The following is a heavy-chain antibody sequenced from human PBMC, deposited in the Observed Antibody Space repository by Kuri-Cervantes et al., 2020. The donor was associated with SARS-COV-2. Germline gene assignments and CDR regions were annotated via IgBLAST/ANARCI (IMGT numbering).Heavy chain of an antibody. CDR2: ISYDGSNK. J-gene: IGHJ6*03. Sequence: GESLKISCAASGFTFSSYAMHWVRQAPGKGLEWVAVISYDGSNKYYADSVKGRFTISRDNSKNTLYLQMNSLRAEDTAVYYCARDHLPSYGDPPRSYFNYYMDVWGKGTTVTVSS. D-gene: IGHD4-17*01. CDR1: GFTFSSYA. V-gene: IGHV3-30-3*01. CDR3: ARDHLPSYGDPPRSYFNYYMDV.